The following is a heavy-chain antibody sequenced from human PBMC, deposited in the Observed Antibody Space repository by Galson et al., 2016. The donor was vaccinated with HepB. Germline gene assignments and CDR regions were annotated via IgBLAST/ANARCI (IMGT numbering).Heavy chain of an antibody. V-gene: IGHV3-30-3*01. CDR3: ARGDYDSSGYYYPFDY. D-gene: IGHD3-22*01. CDR1: GFTFSSYA. CDR2: ISYDGSNK. Sequence: SLRLSCAASGFTFSSYAMHWVRQAPGKGLGWVAVISYDGSNKYYADSVKGRFTISRDNSKNTLYLQMNSLRAEDTAVYYCARGDYDSSGYYYPFDYWGQGTLVTVSS. J-gene: IGHJ4*02.